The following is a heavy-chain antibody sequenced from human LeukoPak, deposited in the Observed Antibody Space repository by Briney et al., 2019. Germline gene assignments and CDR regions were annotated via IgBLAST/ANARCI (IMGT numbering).Heavy chain of an antibody. CDR3: ARVGIAAATLDY. V-gene: IGHV4-34*01. Sequence: SETLSLTCAVYGGSFSGYYWSWTRQPPGKGLEWIGEINHSGSTNYNPSLKGRVTISVDTSKNQFSLKLSSVTAADTAVYYCARVGIAAATLDYWGQGTLVTVSS. CDR2: INHSGST. D-gene: IGHD6-13*01. CDR1: GGSFSGYY. J-gene: IGHJ4*02.